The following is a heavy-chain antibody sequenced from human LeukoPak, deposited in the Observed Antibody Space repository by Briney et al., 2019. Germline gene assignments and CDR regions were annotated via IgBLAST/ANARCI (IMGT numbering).Heavy chain of an antibody. V-gene: IGHV1-46*01. D-gene: IGHD3-22*01. Sequence: ASVKVSCKASGYTFTSYYMHWVRQAPGQGLEWMGIINPSGGSTSYAQKFQGRVTMTRDTSTSTVYMELSSLRSEDTAVYYCARDNTYYYDSSGYPYAFDIWGQGTMVTVSS. J-gene: IGHJ3*02. CDR3: ARDNTYYYDSSGYPYAFDI. CDR1: GYTFTSYY. CDR2: INPSGGST.